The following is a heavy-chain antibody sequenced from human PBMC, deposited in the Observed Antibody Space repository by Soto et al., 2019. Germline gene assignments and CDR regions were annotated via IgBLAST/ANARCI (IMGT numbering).Heavy chain of an antibody. CDR3: ARDTTFGGVIVSFAFDY. CDR1: GFTFSSYA. V-gene: IGHV3-23*01. CDR2: ISGSGGST. J-gene: IGHJ4*02. D-gene: IGHD3-16*02. Sequence: PGGSLRLSCAASGFTFSSYAMSWVRQAPGKWLEWVSAISGSGGSTYYADSVKGRFTISRDNSKNTLYLQMNSLRAEDTAVYYCARDTTFGGVIVSFAFDYWGQGXLVTVYS.